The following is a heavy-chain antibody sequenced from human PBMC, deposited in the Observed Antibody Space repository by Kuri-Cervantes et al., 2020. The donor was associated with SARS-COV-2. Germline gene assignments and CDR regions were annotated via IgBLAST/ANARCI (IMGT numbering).Heavy chain of an antibody. CDR3: AADMAYCGGDCYSNYYYYYGMDV. J-gene: IGHJ6*02. CDR1: GGTFSSYT. CDR2: IIPILGIA. D-gene: IGHD2-21*02. V-gene: IGHV1-69*02. Sequence: SVKVSCKVSGGTFSSYTISWVRQAPGQGLEWMGRIIPILGIANYAQKFQGRVTITADKSTGTAYMELSSLRSEDTAVYYCAADMAYCGGDCYSNYYYYYGMDVWGQGTTVTVSS.